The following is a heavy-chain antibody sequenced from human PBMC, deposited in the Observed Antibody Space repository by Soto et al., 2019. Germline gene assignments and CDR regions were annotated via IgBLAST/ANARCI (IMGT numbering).Heavy chain of an antibody. Sequence: QVQLQESGPGLVKPSETLSLTCTVSSDSITNYYWSWIRQSPGKGLEWIGYIHDSGRSNSNPSLKSRLKIAVNTSKNQFSLRQTSLPPADTAVYYCAGGGGTWGWYWGQGTLVTVSS. CDR3: AGGGGTWGWY. D-gene: IGHD2-15*01. CDR2: IHDSGRS. J-gene: IGHJ4*02. CDR1: SDSITNYY. V-gene: IGHV4-59*01.